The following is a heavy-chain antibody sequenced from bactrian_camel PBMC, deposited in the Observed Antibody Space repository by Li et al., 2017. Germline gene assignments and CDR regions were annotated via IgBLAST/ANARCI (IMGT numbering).Heavy chain of an antibody. Sequence: QLVESGGGLVQPGGSLRLSSVASGFTFSSYYMNWVRQAPGKGLEWVSVINSGGTSTYYADSVKGRLTISRDNADDTLSLQINSLKPEDTAMYYCAAGTAAHFGSWGQGTQVTVS. V-gene: IGHV3S25*01. CDR3: AAGTAAHFGS. CDR2: INSGGTST. J-gene: IGHJ6*01. CDR1: GFTFSSYY.